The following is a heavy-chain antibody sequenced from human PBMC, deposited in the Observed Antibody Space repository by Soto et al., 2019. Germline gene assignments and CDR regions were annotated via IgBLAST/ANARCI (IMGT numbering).Heavy chain of an antibody. V-gene: IGHV1-3*01. J-gene: IGHJ6*02. CDR3: ASSYSNYALIDYYYGMDV. CDR2: INAGNGNT. CDR1: GYTFSSYA. Sequence: QVQLVQSGAEVKKPGASVKVSCKASGYTFSSYAMHWVRQAPGQRLEWMGWINAGNGNTKYSQKFQGRVTITRDTSASTAHMELSSLRSEDTAVYYCASSYSNYALIDYYYGMDVWGQGTTVTVSS. D-gene: IGHD4-4*01.